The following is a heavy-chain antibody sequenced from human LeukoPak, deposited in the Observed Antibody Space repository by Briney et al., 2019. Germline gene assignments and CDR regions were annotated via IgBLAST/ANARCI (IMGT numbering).Heavy chain of an antibody. J-gene: IGHJ4*02. CDR3: ARERRDYSGSGSPYYFDY. Sequence: GGSLRLSCAASGFTFSSYEMNWVRQAPGKGLEWVSYISSSGSTIYYADSVKGRFTISRDNAKNSLYLQMNSLRAEDTAVYYCARERRDYSGSGSPYYFDYWGQGTLVTVSS. D-gene: IGHD3-10*01. CDR1: GFTFSSYE. V-gene: IGHV3-48*03. CDR2: ISSSGSTI.